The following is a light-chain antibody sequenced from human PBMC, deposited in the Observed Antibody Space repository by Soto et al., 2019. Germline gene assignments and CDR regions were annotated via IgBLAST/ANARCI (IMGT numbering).Light chain of an antibody. CDR1: SSNIGAGYD. V-gene: IGLV1-40*01. J-gene: IGLJ1*01. CDR2: GNS. Sequence: QSVLTQPPSVSGAPGQRVTISCTGSSSNIGAGYDVHWYQQLPGTAPKLLIYGNSNRPSGVPDRFSDSKSGTSASLAITGLQAEDEADYYCQSYDSSLSALFGTGTKLTVL. CDR3: QSYDSSLSAL.